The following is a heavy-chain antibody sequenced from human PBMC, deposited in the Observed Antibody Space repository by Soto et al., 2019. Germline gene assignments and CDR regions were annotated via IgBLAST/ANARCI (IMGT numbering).Heavy chain of an antibody. CDR2: MHYTGFS. V-gene: IGHV4-59*02. D-gene: IGHD3-3*01. CDR3: ARGPPRFGVVINNWFDP. CDR1: GDSVTSHY. J-gene: IGHJ5*02. Sequence: SETLSLTCSFSGDSVTSHYLTWIRQSPEKGLEWIGYMHYTGFSHYNPSLKSRVTLSVDRSKNHFTLQLSSVTVADTAVYYCARGPPRFGVVINNWFDPWGQGTLVTVSS.